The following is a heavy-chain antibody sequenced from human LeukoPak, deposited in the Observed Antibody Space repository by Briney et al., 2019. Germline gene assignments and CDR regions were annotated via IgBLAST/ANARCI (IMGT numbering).Heavy chain of an antibody. CDR2: IYYSGST. D-gene: IGHD7-27*01. CDR1: GGSISSYY. CDR3: ASFWGFRYWYFDL. Sequence: PSETLSLTCTVSGGSISSYYWSWIRQSPGKGLEWIGYIYYSGSTYYNPSLKSRVTISVDTSKNQFSLKLSSVTAADTAVYYCASFWGFRYWYFDLWGRGTLVTVSS. J-gene: IGHJ2*01. V-gene: IGHV4-59*01.